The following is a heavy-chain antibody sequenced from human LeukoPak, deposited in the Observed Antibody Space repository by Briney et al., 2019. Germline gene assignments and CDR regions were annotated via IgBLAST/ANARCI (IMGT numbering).Heavy chain of an antibody. CDR3: AKWRSSGYYLDY. CDR2: IRYDGNNK. D-gene: IGHD3-22*01. Sequence: TGGSLRLSCAASGFTFSSYGMQWVRQAAGKGLEWVAFIRYDGNNKYYADYVKGRFTISRDNSKNPLYLQMNSLRAEDTAVYYCAKWRSSGYYLDYWGQGTLVTVSS. J-gene: IGHJ4*02. CDR1: GFTFSSYG. V-gene: IGHV3-30*02.